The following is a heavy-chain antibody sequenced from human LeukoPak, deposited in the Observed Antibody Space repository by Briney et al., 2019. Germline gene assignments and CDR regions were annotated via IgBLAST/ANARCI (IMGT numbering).Heavy chain of an antibody. V-gene: IGHV1-2*02. Sequence: VASVKVPCKASGYTFTGYYMHWVRQAPGQGLEWMGWINPNSGGTNYAQKFQGRVTMTRDTSITTVYMELSRLRSDDTAVFYCARGGPYCTGDCPDYSGQGTLVTVSS. CDR3: ARGGPYCTGDCPDY. CDR2: INPNSGGT. J-gene: IGHJ4*02. D-gene: IGHD2-21*01. CDR1: GYTFTGYY.